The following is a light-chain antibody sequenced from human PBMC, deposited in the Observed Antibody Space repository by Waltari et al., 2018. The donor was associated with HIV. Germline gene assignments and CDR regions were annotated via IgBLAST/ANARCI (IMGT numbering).Light chain of an antibody. CDR2: RAS. J-gene: IGKJ4*01. CDR3: QQYYTLRST. V-gene: IGKV4-1*01. CDR1: RTVLYNRNY. Sequence: DIVMTQSPDSLAVSLGARATVTCTSSRTVLYNRNYLAWYQQKPGQAPKVLIYRASTRAFGVPDRFSGSGSGTDFSLTISRVQADDVAIYYCQQYYTLRSTFGGGTKIEI.